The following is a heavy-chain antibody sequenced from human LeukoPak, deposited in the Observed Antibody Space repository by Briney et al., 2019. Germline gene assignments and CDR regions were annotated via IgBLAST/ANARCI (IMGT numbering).Heavy chain of an antibody. D-gene: IGHD5-18*01. V-gene: IGHV4-34*01. CDR3: ARDQAAMVNFDY. Sequence: SETLSLTCAVYGGSFSGYYWSWIRQPPGKGLEGIGEINHSGSTNYNPSLKSRVTISVDTSKNQFSLKLSSVTAADTAVYYCARDQAAMVNFDYWGQGTLVTVSS. CDR1: GGSFSGYY. J-gene: IGHJ4*02. CDR2: INHSGST.